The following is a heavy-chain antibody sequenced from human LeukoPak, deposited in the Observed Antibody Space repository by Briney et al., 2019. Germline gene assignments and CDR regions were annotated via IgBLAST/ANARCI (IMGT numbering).Heavy chain of an antibody. J-gene: IGHJ5*02. CDR3: ARGRSTRRYSSSPSYWFDP. Sequence: GASVKVSCKASGYTFTSYDINWVRQATGQGLEWMGWMNPNSGNTGYAQKFQGRVTITRNTSISTAYMELSSLRSEDTAVYYCARGRSTRRYSSSPSYWFDPWGQGTLVTVSS. CDR1: GYTFTSYD. CDR2: MNPNSGNT. D-gene: IGHD6-13*01. V-gene: IGHV1-8*03.